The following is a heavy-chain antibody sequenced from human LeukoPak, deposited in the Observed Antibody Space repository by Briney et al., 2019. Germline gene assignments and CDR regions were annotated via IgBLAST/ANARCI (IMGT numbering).Heavy chain of an antibody. CDR2: ISYDGSNK. CDR3: VGDGYAGY. D-gene: IGHD5-12*01. J-gene: IGHJ4*02. V-gene: IGHV3-30-3*01. CDR1: GFTFSSYA. Sequence: PGGSLRLPCAASGFTFSSYAMHWVRQAPGKGLEWVAVISYDGSNKHYADSVKGRFTISRDNSKNTLYLQMNSLRAEDTAVYYCVGDGYAGYWGQGTLVTVSS.